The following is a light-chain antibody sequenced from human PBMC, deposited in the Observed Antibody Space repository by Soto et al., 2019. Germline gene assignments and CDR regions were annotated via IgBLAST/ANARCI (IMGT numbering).Light chain of an antibody. Sequence: DIQMTQSPSSLSASVGDRVTITCRASQSISYYLNWYQQKPGKAPKFLIYAASSLQSGVPSRFSGSGSGTEFTLTISSLQPGDFATYYCQESYSTPYTFGQGTKLEIK. CDR2: AAS. V-gene: IGKV1-39*01. CDR1: QSISYY. J-gene: IGKJ2*01. CDR3: QESYSTPYT.